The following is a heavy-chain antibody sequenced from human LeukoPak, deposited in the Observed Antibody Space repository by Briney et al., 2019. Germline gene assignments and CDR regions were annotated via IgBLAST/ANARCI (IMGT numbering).Heavy chain of an antibody. V-gene: IGHV4-59*12. J-gene: IGHJ4*02. CDR3: ARSRGYFDY. D-gene: IGHD6-13*01. Sequence: SETLSLTCTVSGGSISSYYWSWIRQPPGKGLEWIGYIYYSGSTNYNPSLKSRVTISVDTSKDQFSLKLSSVTAADTALYYCARSRGYFDYWGQGTLVTVSS. CDR1: GGSISSYY. CDR2: IYYSGST.